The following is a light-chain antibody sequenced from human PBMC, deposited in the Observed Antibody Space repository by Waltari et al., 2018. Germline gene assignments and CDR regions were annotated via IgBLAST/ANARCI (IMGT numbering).Light chain of an antibody. CDR3: QQYNSFPWT. J-gene: IGKJ1*01. Sequence: DIQMTQSPSSVSASVGDRVTITCRASQSVNTWLAWYQQRPGKAPNLLIYRASSLQSGVPSRFSGRGSGTEFTLTINSLQPDDFASYYCQQYNSFPWTFGQGTKVEIK. CDR2: RAS. V-gene: IGKV1-5*03. CDR1: QSVNTW.